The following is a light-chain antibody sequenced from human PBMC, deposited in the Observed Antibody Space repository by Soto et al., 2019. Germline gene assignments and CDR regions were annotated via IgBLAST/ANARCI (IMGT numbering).Light chain of an antibody. CDR3: ASYAGSDNMI. J-gene: IGLJ2*01. V-gene: IGLV2-8*01. Sequence: QSALTQPPSASGSPGQSVTLSCTGSSSDVGGYEHVSWYQQHPGRVPKPLIYDVSKRLSGVPDRFSGSKSGNTASLTVCGLQAEDEADYYCASYAGSDNMIFPGGTRRTFL. CDR1: SSDVGGYEH. CDR2: DVS.